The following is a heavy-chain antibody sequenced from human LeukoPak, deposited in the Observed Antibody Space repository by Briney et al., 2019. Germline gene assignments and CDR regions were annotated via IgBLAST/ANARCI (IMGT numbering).Heavy chain of an antibody. V-gene: IGHV3-23*01. CDR2: ISGSGGST. D-gene: IGHD3-3*01. CDR3: AKPLDFGVVIPFDY. J-gene: IGHJ4*02. CDR1: GFTFRDCG. Sequence: PGGSLRLSCAASGFTFRDCGMSWVRQAPGKGLEWVSAISGSGGSTYYADSVKGRFTISRDNSKNTLYLQMNSLRAEDTAVYYCAKPLDFGVVIPFDYWGQGTLVTVSS.